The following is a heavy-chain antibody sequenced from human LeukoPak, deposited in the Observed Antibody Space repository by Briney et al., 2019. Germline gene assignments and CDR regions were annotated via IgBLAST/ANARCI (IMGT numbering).Heavy chain of an antibody. Sequence: GGSLRLSCAASGFTFSSYSMNWVHQAPGKGLEWVSYISSSSSTIYYADSVKGRFTISRDNAKNSLYLQMNSLRAEDTAVYYCARDWFYYDSSGYFDYWGQGTLVTVSS. CDR3: ARDWFYYDSSGYFDY. V-gene: IGHV3-48*01. D-gene: IGHD3-22*01. CDR2: ISSSSSTI. CDR1: GFTFSSYS. J-gene: IGHJ4*02.